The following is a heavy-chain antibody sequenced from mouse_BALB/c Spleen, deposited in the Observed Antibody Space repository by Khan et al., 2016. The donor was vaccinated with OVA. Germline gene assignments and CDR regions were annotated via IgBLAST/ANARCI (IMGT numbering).Heavy chain of an antibody. CDR1: GYSITSDYA. V-gene: IGHV3-2*02. J-gene: IGHJ2*01. Sequence: VQLQQSGPGLVKPSQSLSLTCTVTGYSITSDYAWNWIRQFPGNKLEWMGSISYSGNTNYNPSLKSRISITRDTSKNQFFLQLNSVTTEDTATYYCARVYGGDFDYWGQGTTLTVSS. CDR2: ISYSGNT. D-gene: IGHD1-1*01. CDR3: ARVYGGDFDY.